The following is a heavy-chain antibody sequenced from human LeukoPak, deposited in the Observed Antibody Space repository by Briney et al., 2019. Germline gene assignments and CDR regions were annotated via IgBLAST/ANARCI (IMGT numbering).Heavy chain of an antibody. J-gene: IGHJ4*02. CDR3: ARGGLQFIDY. CDR1: GFTFSSYG. D-gene: IGHD5-24*01. V-gene: IGHV3-30*19. Sequence: GGSLRLSCAASGFTFSSYGMHWVRQAPGKGLEWVTVISYDGSNKYYADSVKGRFTISRDNSKNTLDLQMNSLRVEDTAVYYCARGGLQFIDYWGQGTLVTVSS. CDR2: ISYDGSNK.